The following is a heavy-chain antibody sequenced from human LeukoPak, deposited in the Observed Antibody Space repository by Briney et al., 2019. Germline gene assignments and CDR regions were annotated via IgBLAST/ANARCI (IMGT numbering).Heavy chain of an antibody. J-gene: IGHJ3*02. V-gene: IGHV3-48*03. D-gene: IGHD3-9*01. CDR2: ISSSGSTI. Sequence: GGSLRLFCAASGFTFSSYEMNWVRQAPGKGLEWVSYISSSGSTIYYADSVKGRFTISRDNAKNSLYLQMNSLRAEDTAVYYCARADILTGWRAFDIWGQGTMVTVSS. CDR3: ARADILTGWRAFDI. CDR1: GFTFSSYE.